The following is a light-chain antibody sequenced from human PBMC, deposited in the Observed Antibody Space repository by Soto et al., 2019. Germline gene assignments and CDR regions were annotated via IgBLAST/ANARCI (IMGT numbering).Light chain of an antibody. CDR2: GAS. CDR3: QHYNNWPPWT. CDR1: QSVSSTY. V-gene: IGKV3-15*01. Sequence: EIVLTQSPGTLSLSPGERATLSCRASQSVSSTYLAWYQQKPGQAPRLLIFGASTRAAGIPARFSGSGSETEFTLTISSLQSEDFAVYYCQHYNNWPPWTFGQGTKVDNK. J-gene: IGKJ1*01.